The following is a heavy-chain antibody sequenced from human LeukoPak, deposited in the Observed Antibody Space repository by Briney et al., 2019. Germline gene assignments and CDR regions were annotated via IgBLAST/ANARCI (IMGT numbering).Heavy chain of an antibody. V-gene: IGHV4-59*12. CDR3: ARRRIAAALGY. Sequence: ETLSLTCTVSGGSISSYYWSWIRQPPGKGLEWIGYIYYSGSTNYNPSLKSRVTISVDTSKNQFSLKLSSVTAADTAVYYCARRRIAAALGYWGQGTLVTVSS. J-gene: IGHJ4*02. CDR2: IYYSGST. CDR1: GGSISSYY. D-gene: IGHD6-13*01.